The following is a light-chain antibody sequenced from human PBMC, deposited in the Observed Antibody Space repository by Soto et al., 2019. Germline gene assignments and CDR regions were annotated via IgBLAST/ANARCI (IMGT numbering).Light chain of an antibody. V-gene: IGKV1-5*03. CDR1: QSISSW. J-gene: IGKJ4*01. CDR2: KAS. Sequence: DIQMTQSPSTLSASVGDRVTITCRASQSISSWLAWYQQKPGKPPNLLIYKASSLESGVPSRFSGSRSGTEFTLTISSLQPDDFATYYCQQYESYPLTLGGGTKVEIK. CDR3: QQYESYPLT.